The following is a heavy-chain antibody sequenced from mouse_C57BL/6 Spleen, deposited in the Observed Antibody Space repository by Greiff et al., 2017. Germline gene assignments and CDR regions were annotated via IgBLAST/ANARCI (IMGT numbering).Heavy chain of an antibody. CDR3: ARPNYGSSEDYAMDY. CDR2: IDPSDSYT. CDR1: GYTFTSYW. V-gene: IGHV1-69*01. J-gene: IGHJ4*01. Sequence: QVQLQQPGTELVKPGASVKLSCKASGYTFTSYWMHWVKQRPGQGLEWIGEIDPSDSYTNYNQKFKGKSTWTVDKSSSTAYMQLSSLTSEDSAVYYCARPNYGSSEDYAMDYWGQGTSVTVSS. D-gene: IGHD1-1*01.